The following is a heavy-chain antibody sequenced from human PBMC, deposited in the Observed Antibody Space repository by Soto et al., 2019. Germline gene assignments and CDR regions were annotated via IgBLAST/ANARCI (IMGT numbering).Heavy chain of an antibody. Sequence: PSETLSLTCTVSGGSISSGDYYWSWIRQPPGKGLEWIGYIYYSGSTYYNPSLKSRVTISVDTSKNQFSLKLSSVTAADTAVYYCARDSGFYDSSGYRTYYFDYWGQGTLVTVSS. CDR3: ARDSGFYDSSGYRTYYFDY. J-gene: IGHJ4*02. CDR2: IYYSGST. CDR1: GGSISSGDYY. D-gene: IGHD3-22*01. V-gene: IGHV4-30-4*01.